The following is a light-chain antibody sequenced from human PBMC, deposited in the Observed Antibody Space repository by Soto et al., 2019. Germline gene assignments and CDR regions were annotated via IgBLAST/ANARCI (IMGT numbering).Light chain of an antibody. J-gene: IGLJ2*01. CDR3: CSYAGSYTYVV. CDR2: DVS. Sequence: QSALTQPRSVSGSPGQSVTISCTGTSGDVGHYNYVSWYQQHPGKAPKLMVYDVSKRPSGVPDRFSGSKSGNTASLTNSGLQAEDEADYYCCSYAGSYTYVVFGGGTKLTVL. CDR1: SGDVGHYNY. V-gene: IGLV2-11*01.